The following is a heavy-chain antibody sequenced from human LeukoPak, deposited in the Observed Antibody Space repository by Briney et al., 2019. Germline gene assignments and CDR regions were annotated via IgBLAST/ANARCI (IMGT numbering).Heavy chain of an antibody. V-gene: IGHV4-59*01. D-gene: IGHD3-22*01. CDR3: AKSSREYYYDSSGPIDI. J-gene: IGHJ3*02. CDR2: IYYSGST. CDR1: GGSISSYY. Sequence: SETLSLTCTVSGGSISSYYWSWIRQPPGKGLEWIGYIYYSGSTNYNPSLKSRVTISVDTSKNQFSLKLSSVTAADTAVYYCAKSSREYYYDSSGPIDIWGQGTMVTDSS.